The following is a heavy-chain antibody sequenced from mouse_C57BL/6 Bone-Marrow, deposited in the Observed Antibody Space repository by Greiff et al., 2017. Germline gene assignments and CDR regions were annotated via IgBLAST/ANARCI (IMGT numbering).Heavy chain of an antibody. CDR3: AREIYYYGSNNFDY. D-gene: IGHD1-1*01. V-gene: IGHV5-4*01. CDR1: GFTFSSYA. CDR2: ISDGGSYT. Sequence: EVQRVESGGGLVKPGGSLKLSCAASGFTFSSYAMSWVRQTPEKRLEWVATISDGGSYTYYPDNVKGRFTISRDNAKNNLYLQMSHLKSEDTAMYYCAREIYYYGSNNFDYWGQGTTLTVSS. J-gene: IGHJ2*01.